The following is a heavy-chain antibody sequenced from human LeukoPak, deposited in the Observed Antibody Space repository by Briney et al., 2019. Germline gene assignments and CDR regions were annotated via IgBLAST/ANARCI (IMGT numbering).Heavy chain of an antibody. Sequence: GGSLRLSCAASGFTFDDYAMHWVRQAPGKGLEWVSGISWNSGSIGYADSVKGRFTISRDNAKNSLYLQMNSLRAEDTALYYCAKAYGSGSYGGFQHWGQGTLVTVSS. J-gene: IGHJ1*01. CDR3: AKAYGSGSYGGFQH. V-gene: IGHV3-9*01. D-gene: IGHD3-10*01. CDR2: ISWNSGSI. CDR1: GFTFDDYA.